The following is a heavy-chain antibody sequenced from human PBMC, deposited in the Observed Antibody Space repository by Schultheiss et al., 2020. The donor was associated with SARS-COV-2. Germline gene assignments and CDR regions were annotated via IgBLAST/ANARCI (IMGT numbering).Heavy chain of an antibody. Sequence: GGSLRLSCAASGFTFSNAWMSWVRQAPGKGLEWVGRIKSKTYGGTTDYAAPVKGRFTISRDDSKNTLYLQMNTLKTEDTAVYYCATTSPIINMIVVVITYFDYWGQGTLVTVSS. CDR3: ATTSPIINMIVVVITYFDY. D-gene: IGHD3-22*01. CDR2: IKSKTYGGTT. J-gene: IGHJ4*02. CDR1: GFTFSNAW. V-gene: IGHV3-15*01.